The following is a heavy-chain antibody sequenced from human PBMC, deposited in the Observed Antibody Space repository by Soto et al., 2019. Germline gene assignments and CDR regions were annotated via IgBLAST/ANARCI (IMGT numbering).Heavy chain of an antibody. CDR2: IYSGGST. Sequence: PGGSLRLSCAASGFTVSSNYMSWVRQAPGKGLEWVSVIYSGGSTYYADSVKGRFTISRDNSKNTLYLQMNSLRAEDTAVYYCARDVQYYDILTGYYESVDYWGQGTLVTVSS. V-gene: IGHV3-66*01. CDR3: ARDVQYYDILTGYYESVDY. CDR1: GFTVSSNY. D-gene: IGHD3-9*01. J-gene: IGHJ4*02.